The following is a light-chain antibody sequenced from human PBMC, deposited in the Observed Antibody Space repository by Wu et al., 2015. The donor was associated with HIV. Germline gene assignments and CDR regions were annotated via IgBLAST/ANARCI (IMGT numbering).Light chain of an antibody. J-gene: IGKJ5*01. CDR2: ATS. V-gene: IGKV3-20*01. CDR3: QQYVSSPT. Sequence: IVLTQSPATLSVSPGQRATLSCRASQTVGSKLAWYQQKPGQAPRLLIYATSNRATGIPDRISGSGSGTLFTLTISRLEPEDSAVYFCQQYVSSPTFGQGTRLEIK. CDR1: QTVGSK.